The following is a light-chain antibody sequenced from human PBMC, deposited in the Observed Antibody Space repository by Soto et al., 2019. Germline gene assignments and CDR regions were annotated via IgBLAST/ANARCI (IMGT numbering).Light chain of an antibody. CDR1: QSVSSSY. J-gene: IGKJ1*01. CDR2: GAS. CDR3: QQYGSSSWT. V-gene: IGKV3-20*01. Sequence: EIVLTQSPGTLSLSPGEIATLSCRASQSVSSSYFAWYQQRFGQAPRLLLYGASSRATGNRDRFSRSGSGTDFTLTISRLEPEDFAVYYCQQYGSSSWTFGQGTKVEIK.